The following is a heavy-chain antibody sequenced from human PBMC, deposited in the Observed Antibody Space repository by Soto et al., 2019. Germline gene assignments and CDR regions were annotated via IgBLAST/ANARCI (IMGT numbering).Heavy chain of an antibody. CDR1: GGTFSSYT. V-gene: IGHV1-69*08. D-gene: IGHD4-17*01. CDR2: IIPILGIA. CDR3: ETDLSDYGEYENRWFDP. Sequence: QVQLVQSGAEVKKPGSSVKVSCKASGGTFSSYTISWVRQAPGQGLEWMGRIIPILGIAHYAQKFQGRVTTTEDKSTSTAYTWRSSLRSEDTAVYYCETDLSDYGEYENRWFDPWGQGSLVTVSS. J-gene: IGHJ5*02.